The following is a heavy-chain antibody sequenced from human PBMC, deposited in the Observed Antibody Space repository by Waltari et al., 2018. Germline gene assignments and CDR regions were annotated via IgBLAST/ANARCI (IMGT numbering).Heavy chain of an antibody. CDR1: GGTFSSYA. Sequence: QVQLVQSGAEVKKPGSSVKVSCKASGGTFSSYATSWVRQAPGQGLEWMGRIIPIFGTANYAQKFQGRVTITADKSTSTAYMELSSLRSEDTAVYYCARDECSSTSCFKGGAFDIWGQGTMVTVSS. CDR2: IIPIFGTA. D-gene: IGHD2-2*01. CDR3: ARDECSSTSCFKGGAFDI. V-gene: IGHV1-69*13. J-gene: IGHJ3*02.